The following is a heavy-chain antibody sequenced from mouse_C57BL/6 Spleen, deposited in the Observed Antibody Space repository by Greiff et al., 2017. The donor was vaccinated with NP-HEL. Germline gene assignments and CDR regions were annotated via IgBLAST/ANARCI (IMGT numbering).Heavy chain of an antibody. J-gene: IGHJ2*01. Sequence: QVQLQQPGAELVKPGASVKMSCKASGYTFTIYWITWVKQRPGQGLEWIGDIYPGSGSTNYNEKFKSKATLTVDTSSSTAYMQLSSLTSEDSAVYYCARGGITTVVAMDFDYWGQGTTLTVSS. CDR2: IYPGSGST. CDR3: ARGGITTVVAMDFDY. CDR1: GYTFTIYW. V-gene: IGHV1-55*01. D-gene: IGHD1-1*01.